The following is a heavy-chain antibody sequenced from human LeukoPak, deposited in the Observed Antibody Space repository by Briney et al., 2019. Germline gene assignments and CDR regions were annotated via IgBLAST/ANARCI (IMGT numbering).Heavy chain of an antibody. CDR1: GFTFRNFA. CDR2: LSHGGTRT. D-gene: IGHD1-26*01. Sequence: PGGSLRLSCAASGFTFRNFAMSWVRQAPGKGLEWVSGLSHGGTRTFYAASVKGRFTISRDDSISTLFLQMDNLRVEDTATYYCAKDIELFMSWGQGTLVIVSS. J-gene: IGHJ5*02. V-gene: IGHV3-23*01. CDR3: AKDIELFMS.